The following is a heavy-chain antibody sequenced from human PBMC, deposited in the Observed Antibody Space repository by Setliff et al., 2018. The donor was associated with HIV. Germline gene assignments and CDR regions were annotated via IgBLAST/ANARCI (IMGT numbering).Heavy chain of an antibody. CDR2: ITHSGST. V-gene: IGHV4-34*01. J-gene: IGHJ4*02. CDR3: ARGRKKTLAVSGTRYFDF. CDR1: GYSISSGFY. Sequence: SETLSLTCAVSGYSISSGFYWSWMRQSPGKGLEWIGEITHSGSTTYDPSLKSRITVSVDTSKNQFSLKLTSVTAADMGVYYCARGRKKTLAVSGTRYFDFWGQGTLVTVSS. D-gene: IGHD6-19*01.